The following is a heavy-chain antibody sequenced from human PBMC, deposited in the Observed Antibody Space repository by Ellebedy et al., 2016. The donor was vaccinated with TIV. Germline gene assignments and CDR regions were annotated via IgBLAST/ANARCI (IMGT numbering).Heavy chain of an antibody. CDR3: ARELTGYGDFSYYYGMDV. CDR1: GFTFSSYS. CDR2: ISSSSSTI. V-gene: IGHV3-48*01. J-gene: IGHJ6*02. Sequence: GESLKISXAASGFTFSSYSMNWVRQAPGKGLEWVSYISSSSSTIYYADSVKGRFTISRDNAKNSLYLQMNSLRAEDTAVYYCARELTGYGDFSYYYGMDVWGQGTTVTVSS. D-gene: IGHD4-17*01.